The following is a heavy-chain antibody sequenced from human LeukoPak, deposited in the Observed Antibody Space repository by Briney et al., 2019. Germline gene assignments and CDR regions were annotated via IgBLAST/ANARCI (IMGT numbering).Heavy chain of an antibody. V-gene: IGHV4-31*03. CDR1: GASFNSDDQH. Sequence: SETLSLTSTVSGASFNSDDQHCNWIRQSPGKGLEWIGSIHPSGMLYNNPSLESRFTMPRETSKNQFSVNLNSVTAADTAVYFCSRGLDSRKLGYWGQGILVTVSS. D-gene: IGHD3-22*01. CDR2: IHPSGML. CDR3: SRGLDSRKLGY. J-gene: IGHJ4*02.